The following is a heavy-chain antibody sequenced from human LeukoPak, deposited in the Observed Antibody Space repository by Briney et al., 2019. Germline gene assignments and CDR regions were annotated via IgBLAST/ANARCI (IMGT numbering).Heavy chain of an antibody. CDR3: ARGKDGDYGDYYTFDY. D-gene: IGHD4-17*01. J-gene: IGHJ4*02. CDR1: GFTFSSYG. Sequence: GGSLRLSCAASGFTFSSYGMSWVRQAPGKGLEWVSAISGSGGSTYYADSVKGRFTISRDNSKNTLYLQMNSLRSEDTAVYYCARGKDGDYGDYYTFDYWGQGTLVTVSS. V-gene: IGHV3-23*01. CDR2: ISGSGGST.